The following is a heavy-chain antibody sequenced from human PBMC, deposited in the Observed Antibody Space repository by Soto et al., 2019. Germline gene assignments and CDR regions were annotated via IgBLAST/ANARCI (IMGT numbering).Heavy chain of an antibody. CDR2: IIPIFGTA. J-gene: IGHJ6*02. CDR3: ARDSSKPIAAASYYYYYGMDV. Sequence: SVKVSCKASGGTFSSYAISWVRQAPGRGLEWMGGIIPIFGTANYAQKFQGRVTITADESTSTAYMELSSLRSEDTAVYYCARDSSKPIAAASYYYYYGMDVWGQGTTVTVSS. D-gene: IGHD6-13*01. CDR1: GGTFSSYA. V-gene: IGHV1-69*13.